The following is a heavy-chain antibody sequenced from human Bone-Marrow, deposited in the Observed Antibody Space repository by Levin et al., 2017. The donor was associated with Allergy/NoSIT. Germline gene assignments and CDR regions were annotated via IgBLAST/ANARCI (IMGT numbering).Heavy chain of an antibody. CDR3: AREKGAGTYMGFDY. D-gene: IGHD1-26*01. CDR2: IFHTGNT. J-gene: IGHJ4*02. Sequence: SQTLSLTCAVSGGSISTPNWWSWVRQPPGKGLEWIGEIFHTGNTNYNPSLQSRVTMSLDKTKNQFSLNLGSVSTADTAVYYCAREKGAGTYMGFDYWGQGTLITVSS. CDR1: GGSISTPNW. V-gene: IGHV4-4*02.